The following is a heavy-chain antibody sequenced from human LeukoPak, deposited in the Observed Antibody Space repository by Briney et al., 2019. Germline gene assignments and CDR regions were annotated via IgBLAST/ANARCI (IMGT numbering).Heavy chain of an antibody. CDR1: GFTVSSNY. V-gene: IGHV3-66*01. CDR2: IYSDGST. Sequence: GGSLRLSCAASGFTVSSNYMSWVRQAPGKGLEWVSVIYSDGSTYYADSVKGRFIISRDNSKNTLYLQMNSLRAEDTAVYYCARVDYGDYGFDHWGQGTLVTVSS. D-gene: IGHD4-17*01. J-gene: IGHJ4*02. CDR3: ARVDYGDYGFDH.